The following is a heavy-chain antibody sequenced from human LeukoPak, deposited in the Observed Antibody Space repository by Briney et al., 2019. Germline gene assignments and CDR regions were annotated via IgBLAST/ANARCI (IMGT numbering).Heavy chain of an antibody. CDR3: ARGYSSTWYNWFDP. CDR1: GYTFTTYY. V-gene: IGHV1-46*01. J-gene: IGHJ5*02. CDR2: INPNTGST. Sequence: ASVKVSCKASGYTFTTYYMHWVRQAPGQGFEWMGIINPNTGSTTYAQKFHGRVTMTRDTSTNTVYMDLSSLRSEDTAVYYCARGYSSTWYNWFDPWGQGTLVTVSS. D-gene: IGHD2-2*01.